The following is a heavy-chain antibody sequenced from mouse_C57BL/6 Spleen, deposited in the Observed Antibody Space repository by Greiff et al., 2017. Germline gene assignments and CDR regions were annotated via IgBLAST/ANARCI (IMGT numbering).Heavy chain of an antibody. Sequence: QVQLKEPGAELVMPGASVKLSCKASGYTFTSYWMHWVKQRPGQGLEWIGEIDPSDSYTNYNQKFKGKSTLTVDKSSSTAYMQLSSLTSEDSAVYYCARLGTGTHFDYWGQGTTLTVSS. V-gene: IGHV1-69*01. CDR3: ARLGTGTHFDY. CDR2: IDPSDSYT. J-gene: IGHJ2*01. CDR1: GYTFTSYW. D-gene: IGHD4-1*01.